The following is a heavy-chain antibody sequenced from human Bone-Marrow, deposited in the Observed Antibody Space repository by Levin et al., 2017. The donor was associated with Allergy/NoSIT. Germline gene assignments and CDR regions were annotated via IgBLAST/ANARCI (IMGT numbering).Heavy chain of an antibody. D-gene: IGHD6-19*01. CDR3: ASNLQQWLGAPSS. J-gene: IGHJ4*02. V-gene: IGHV1-2*02. Sequence: GESLKISCKASGYTFTGYYMHWVRQAPGQGLEWMGWINPNSGGTNYAQKFQGRVTMTRDTSISTAYMELSRLRSDDTAVYYCASNLQQWLGAPSSWGQGTLVTVSS. CDR1: GYTFTGYY. CDR2: INPNSGGT.